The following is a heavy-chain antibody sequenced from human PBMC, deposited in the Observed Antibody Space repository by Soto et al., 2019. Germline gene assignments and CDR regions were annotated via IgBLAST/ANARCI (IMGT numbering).Heavy chain of an antibody. CDR2: ISSSSSYT. CDR3: ARDSSRMVYAGPIDY. V-gene: IGHV3-11*06. J-gene: IGHJ4*02. D-gene: IGHD2-8*01. CDR1: GFTFSDYY. Sequence: GSLRLSCAASGFTFSDYYMSWIRQAPGKGLEWVSYISSSSSYTNYADSVKGRFTISRDNAKNSLYLQMNSLRAEDTAVYYCARDSSRMVYAGPIDYSGQGTRVTVSS.